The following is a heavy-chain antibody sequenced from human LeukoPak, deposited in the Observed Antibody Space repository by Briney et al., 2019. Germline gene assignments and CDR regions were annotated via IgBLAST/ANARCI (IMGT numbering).Heavy chain of an antibody. J-gene: IGHJ4*02. CDR2: INPNSGGT. CDR3: ARAQWELGGDYFDY. CDR1: GYTFTSYY. V-gene: IGHV1-2*02. D-gene: IGHD1-26*01. Sequence: ASVKVSCKASGYTFTSYYMHWVRQAPGQGLEWMGWINPNSGGTNYAQKFQGRVTMTRDTSISTAYMELSRLRSDDTAVYYCARAQWELGGDYFDYWGQGTLVTVSS.